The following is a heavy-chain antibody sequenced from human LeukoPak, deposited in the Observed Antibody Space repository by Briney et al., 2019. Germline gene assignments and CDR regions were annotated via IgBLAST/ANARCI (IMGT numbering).Heavy chain of an antibody. CDR3: ARLEYYDILTGYLAVSYFDY. J-gene: IGHJ4*02. V-gene: IGHV5-51*01. Sequence: GGSLNISFQGSGYSFTYWIGGARQMPGKGLEWVGMIYPGDSDTKYSPSFQGQGTLSADKSISTAFLQWSSLKASGPARYYCARLEYYDILTGYLAVSYFDYWGRGPLVTVS. CDR2: IYPGDSDT. CDR1: GYSFTYW. D-gene: IGHD3-9*01.